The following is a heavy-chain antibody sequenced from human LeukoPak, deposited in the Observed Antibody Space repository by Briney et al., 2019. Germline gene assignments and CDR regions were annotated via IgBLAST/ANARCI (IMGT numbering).Heavy chain of an antibody. CDR2: IIPIFGTA. V-gene: IGHV1-69*13. CDR1: RGTFSSYA. Sequence: SDQVSCKASRGTFSSYAIIWVRQAPGPRLEWIGGIIPIFGTANYAQKFKGRVTITADESTSTAYMELSSVRAEDTAVCYCARAGSIAAELDPWGQGTLVTVSS. D-gene: IGHD6-13*01. CDR3: ARAGSIAAELDP. J-gene: IGHJ5*02.